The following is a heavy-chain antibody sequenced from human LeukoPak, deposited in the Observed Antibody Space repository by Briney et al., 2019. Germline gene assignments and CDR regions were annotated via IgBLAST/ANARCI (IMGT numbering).Heavy chain of an antibody. CDR3: ARDSPGSSRFYHYYGLDV. CDR2: IKEDRSEK. V-gene: IGHV3-7*05. D-gene: IGHD6-6*01. J-gene: IGHJ6*02. Sequence: GGSLRLSCAASRFAFSTYWMSWVRQAPGKGLEWVANIKEDRSEKYYVDSVKGRFTIYRDYAKNSLYLQMNRLRAEDTAVYYCARDSPGSSRFYHYYGLDVWGQGTTVTVSS. CDR1: RFAFSTYW.